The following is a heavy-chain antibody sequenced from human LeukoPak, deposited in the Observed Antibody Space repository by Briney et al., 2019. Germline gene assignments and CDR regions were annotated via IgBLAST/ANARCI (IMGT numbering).Heavy chain of an antibody. CDR3: ARAPITSPFYFDY. CDR2: INWSGGST. Sequence: GGSLRLSCTASGFAFDEHGMSWVRQVPGKGLEWVSGINWSGGSTGYADPLRGRFTISRDNAKNSLYLQMDSLRTEDTALYYCARAPITSPFYFDYWGQGTLVTVSS. V-gene: IGHV3-20*04. J-gene: IGHJ4*02. D-gene: IGHD2-2*01. CDR1: GFAFDEHG.